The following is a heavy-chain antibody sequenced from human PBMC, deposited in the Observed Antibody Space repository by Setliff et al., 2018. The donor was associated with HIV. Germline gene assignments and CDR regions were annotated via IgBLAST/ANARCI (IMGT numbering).Heavy chain of an antibody. V-gene: IGHV4-39*07. D-gene: IGHD1-7*01. CDR2: INHSGST. Sequence: SETLSLTCTVSGASISSSSYYWSWIRQPPGKGLEWIGEINHSGSTNYNPSLKSRVTISVDTSKNQFSLKLSSVTAADTAVYYCARDRSTWNYGKNYMDVWGKGTTVTVSS. J-gene: IGHJ6*03. CDR1: GASISSSSYY. CDR3: ARDRSTWNYGKNYMDV.